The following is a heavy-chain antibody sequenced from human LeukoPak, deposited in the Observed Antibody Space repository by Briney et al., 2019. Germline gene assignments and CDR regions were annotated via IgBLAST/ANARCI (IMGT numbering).Heavy chain of an antibody. CDR2: ISWNSGSI. CDR3: AKGEGSSWYYYMDV. D-gene: IGHD6-13*01. Sequence: GRSLRLSCAASGFTFDDYAMHWVRQAPGKGLEWVPGISWNSGSIGYADSVKGRFTISRDNAKNSLYLQMNSLRAEDTALYYCAKGEGSSWYYYMDVWGQGTLVTVSS. J-gene: IGHJ6*03. CDR1: GFTFDDYA. V-gene: IGHV3-9*01.